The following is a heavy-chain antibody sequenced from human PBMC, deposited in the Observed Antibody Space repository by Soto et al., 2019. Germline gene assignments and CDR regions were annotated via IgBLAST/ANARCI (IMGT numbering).Heavy chain of an antibody. CDR3: TRAQFEFGSYFGLDV. D-gene: IGHD3-10*01. Sequence: QVHLVQSGAEVKQPGASVRGSCKASGYTFTNYDITWVRQATGQGLEWMGWMNPDSENTGSPQKFQGRVTMTVNTSINKAYMELTSLRSEDTAVYYCTRAQFEFGSYFGLDVWGQGTTVTVSS. J-gene: IGHJ6*02. CDR2: MNPDSENT. CDR1: GYTFTNYD. V-gene: IGHV1-8*01.